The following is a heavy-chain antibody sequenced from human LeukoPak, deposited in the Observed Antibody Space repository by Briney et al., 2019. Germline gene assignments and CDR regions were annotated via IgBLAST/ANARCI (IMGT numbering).Heavy chain of an antibody. CDR2: INPSGGST. CDR3: ARGGCGGDCSINDFDY. Sequence: ASVKVSCKASGYTFTSYYMHWVRQAPGQGLEWMGIINPSGGSTSYAQKFQGRVTMTRDTSTSTVYMELGSLRSEDTAVYYCARGGCGGDCSINDFDYWGQGTLVTVSS. V-gene: IGHV1-46*01. CDR1: GYTFTSYY. J-gene: IGHJ4*02. D-gene: IGHD2-21*02.